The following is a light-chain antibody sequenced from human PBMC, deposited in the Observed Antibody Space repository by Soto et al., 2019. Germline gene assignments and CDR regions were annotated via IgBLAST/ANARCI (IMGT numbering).Light chain of an antibody. Sequence: AIMITQSPSSFSASTHDRVIITYLASQGISSYLAWYQQKPEKAPKLLIYAASTFQSGVPSRFSGCGSGTDFTLTICGLQSEDFATYYCQKCKGVPLTFGGGTKVDI. CDR3: QKCKGVPLT. J-gene: IGKJ4*01. CDR2: AAS. CDR1: QGISSY. V-gene: IGKV1-8*01.